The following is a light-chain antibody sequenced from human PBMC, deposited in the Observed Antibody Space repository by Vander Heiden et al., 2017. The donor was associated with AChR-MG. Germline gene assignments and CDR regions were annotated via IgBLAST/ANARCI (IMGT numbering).Light chain of an antibody. Sequence: QSVLTQPPSVSGAPWQRITISCTGTNPNIGAGYAVHWYQQLPGTAPKLLIYANVNRPSGVPDRFSASKSASSASLAITGLQAEDEANYYCQSYDNSLNAYVFGTGTKVTVL. V-gene: IGLV1-40*01. CDR1: NPNIGAGYA. J-gene: IGLJ1*01. CDR2: ANV. CDR3: QSYDNSLNAYV.